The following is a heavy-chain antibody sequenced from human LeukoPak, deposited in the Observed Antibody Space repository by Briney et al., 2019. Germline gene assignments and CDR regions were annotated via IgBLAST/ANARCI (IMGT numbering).Heavy chain of an antibody. CDR2: IYYSGST. J-gene: IGHJ3*02. CDR1: GFTVSSNY. CDR3: ARRAWYYDSSGNAFDI. Sequence: PVGSLRLSCAASGFTVSSNYMSWIRQPPGKGLEWIGYIYYSGSTNYNPSLKSRVTISVDTSKNQFSLKLSSVTAADTAVYYCARRAWYYDSSGNAFDIWGQGTMVTVSS. V-gene: IGHV4-59*08. D-gene: IGHD3-22*01.